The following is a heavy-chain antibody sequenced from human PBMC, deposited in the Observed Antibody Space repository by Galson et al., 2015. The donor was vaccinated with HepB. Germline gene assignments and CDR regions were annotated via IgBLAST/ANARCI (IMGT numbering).Heavy chain of an antibody. CDR1: GFTFSSYS. Sequence: SLRLSCAASGFTFSSYSMNWVRQAPGKGLEWVSYISSSSSTIYYADSVKGRFTISRDNAKNSLYLQMNSLRAEDTAVYYCARFVDTAMVFGYWGQGALVTVSP. V-gene: IGHV3-48*01. J-gene: IGHJ4*02. CDR3: ARFVDTAMVFGY. D-gene: IGHD5-18*01. CDR2: ISSSSSTI.